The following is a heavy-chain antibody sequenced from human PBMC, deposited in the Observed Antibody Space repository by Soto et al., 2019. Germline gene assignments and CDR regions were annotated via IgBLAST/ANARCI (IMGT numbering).Heavy chain of an antibody. J-gene: IGHJ4*02. CDR1: GASLARGGFY. CDR3: GTYYDILTGTMGPRNY. V-gene: IGHV4-31*11. D-gene: IGHD3-9*01. Sequence: QVQLQESGPGVVKPSQTLSLTCAVSGASLARGGFYWIWIRQYPGKVLEWIGAIYYSGSTSYNPSRNRRITISVDKAKNKISRKLSAVTAADTALYYCGTYYDILTGTMGPRNYWGQGILVTVSS. CDR2: IYYSGST.